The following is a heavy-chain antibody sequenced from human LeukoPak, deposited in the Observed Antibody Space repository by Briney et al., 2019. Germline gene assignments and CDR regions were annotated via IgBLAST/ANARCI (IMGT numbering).Heavy chain of an antibody. Sequence: GGSLRLSCAASGFTFSSYGMHWVRQAPGKGLEWVAFIRYDGSNKYYADSVKGRFTISRDNSKNTLYLQMNSLRAEDTAVYYCENDRIFGVVDVDYLGQGTLVTVSS. V-gene: IGHV3-30*02. CDR3: ENDRIFGVVDVDY. D-gene: IGHD3-3*01. CDR1: GFTFSSYG. CDR2: IRYDGSNK. J-gene: IGHJ4*02.